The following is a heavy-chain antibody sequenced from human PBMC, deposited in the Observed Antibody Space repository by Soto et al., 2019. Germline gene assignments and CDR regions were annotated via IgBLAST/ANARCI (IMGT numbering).Heavy chain of an antibody. V-gene: IGHV4-34*01. Sequence: SETPSPTCALSGGAFSGYYWSWVRPPPGKGLEWIGEINHSGSTNYNPSLKSRVTISVDTSKNQFSLKLSSVTAADTAVYYCVIRYCTNGVCPTTGPFDYWGQGTLVTVSS. CDR2: INHSGST. D-gene: IGHD2-8*01. J-gene: IGHJ4*02. CDR1: GGAFSGYY. CDR3: VIRYCTNGVCPTTGPFDY.